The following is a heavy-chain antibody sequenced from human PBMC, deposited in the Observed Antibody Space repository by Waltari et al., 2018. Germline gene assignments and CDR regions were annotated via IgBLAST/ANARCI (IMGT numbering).Heavy chain of an antibody. CDR2: IYCRGST. CDR1: GLTVRNNY. CDR3: ATSPSRSF. V-gene: IGHV3-53*02. Sequence: EVQLVETGGGSIQPGGSLRLSCSASGLTVRNNYKGWVRQAPGKGLAGVAVIYCRGSTHSADSVKGRCTISRDSSTNTLFLQMNSLRAEDTAVYYCATSPSRSFWGQGTLVTVSS. J-gene: IGHJ4*02.